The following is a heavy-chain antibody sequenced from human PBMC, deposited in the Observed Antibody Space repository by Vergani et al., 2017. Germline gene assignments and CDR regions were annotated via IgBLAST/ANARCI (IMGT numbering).Heavy chain of an antibody. V-gene: IGHV3-33*01. CDR2: IWYDGSNQ. Sequence: QVQLVESGGGVVQPGRSLILSCAASGFTFSSYGMHWVRQAPGKGLEWVAVIWYDGSNQYYADSVKGRFTISRDNSKNTLYLQMNSLRAEDTAVYYCARXGCGSTSCYGYFQHWSQGTLVTVSS. J-gene: IGHJ1*01. D-gene: IGHD2-2*01. CDR3: ARXGCGSTSCYGYFQH. CDR1: GFTFSSYG.